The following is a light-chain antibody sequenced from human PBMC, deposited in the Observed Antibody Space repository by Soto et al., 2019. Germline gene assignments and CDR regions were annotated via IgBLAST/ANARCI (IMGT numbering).Light chain of an antibody. CDR1: SSNIGAGYD. CDR3: QSYDSSIYV. V-gene: IGLV1-40*01. CDR2: GNS. J-gene: IGLJ1*01. Sequence: QSVLTQPPSVSGAPGQRVTXSCTGSSSNIGAGYDVHWYQQLPGTAPKLLIYGNSNRPSGVPDRFSGSKSGTSASLAITGLQAEDEADYYCQSYDSSIYVFGTGTKVTVL.